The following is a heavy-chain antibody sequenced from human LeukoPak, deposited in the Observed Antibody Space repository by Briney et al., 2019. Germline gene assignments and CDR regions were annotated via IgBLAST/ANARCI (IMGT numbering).Heavy chain of an antibody. CDR3: ARARKSGGITMIRGVKDRGWFDP. CDR1: GFTFSSYD. D-gene: IGHD3-10*01. CDR2: IRYDGSKK. Sequence: GGSLRLSCAASGFTFSSYDMHWVRQAPDKGLEWVAFIRYDGSKKYYVDSVKGRFTISRDNSKNIVYLQMNSLRAEDTAVYYCARARKSGGITMIRGVKDRGWFDPWGRGTLVTVSS. V-gene: IGHV3-30*02. J-gene: IGHJ5*02.